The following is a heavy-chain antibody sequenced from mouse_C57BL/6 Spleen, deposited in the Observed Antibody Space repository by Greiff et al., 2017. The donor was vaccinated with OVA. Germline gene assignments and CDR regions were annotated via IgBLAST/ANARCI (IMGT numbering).Heavy chain of an antibody. CDR3: ARGGSNYGAMDY. CDR2: IYPGSGST. CDR1: GYTFTSYW. V-gene: IGHV1-55*01. Sequence: QVQLQQPGAELVKPGASVKMSCKASGYTFTSYWITWVKQRPGQGLEWIGDIYPGSGSTNYNEKFKSKATLTVDTSSSTAYMQLSSLTSEDSAVYYCARGGSNYGAMDYWGQGTSVTVSS. J-gene: IGHJ4*01. D-gene: IGHD2-5*01.